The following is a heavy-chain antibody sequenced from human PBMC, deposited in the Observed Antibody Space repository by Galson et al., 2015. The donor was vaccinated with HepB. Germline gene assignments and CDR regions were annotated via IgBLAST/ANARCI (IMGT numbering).Heavy chain of an antibody. J-gene: IGHJ4*02. CDR1: GYTFTSYD. CDR3: FRVTPDFWSGLRTY. V-gene: IGHV1-8*01. Sequence: SVKVSCKASGYTFTSYDIHWVRQASRQGLEWMGWMNPDSGITGYAQKFQGRVTMTRDTSVSTAYMELSSLRSEDTAIYLCFRVTPDFWSGLRTYWGQGTLVTVSS. CDR2: MNPDSGIT. D-gene: IGHD3-3*01.